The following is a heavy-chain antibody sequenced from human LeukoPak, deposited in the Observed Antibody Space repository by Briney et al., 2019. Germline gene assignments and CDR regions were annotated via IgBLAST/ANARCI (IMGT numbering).Heavy chain of an antibody. CDR2: INPNSGGT. CDR1: GYTFTGYY. J-gene: IGHJ4*02. CDR3: ARVPLYCSGGSCYSIGGQGY. D-gene: IGHD2-15*01. V-gene: IGHV1-2*02. Sequence: ALVKVSCKASGYTFTGYYMHWVRRAPGQGLEWMGWINPNSGGTNYAQKFQGRVTMARDTSISTAYMELSRLRSDDTAVYYCARVPLYCSGGSCYSIGGQGYWGQGTLDTVSS.